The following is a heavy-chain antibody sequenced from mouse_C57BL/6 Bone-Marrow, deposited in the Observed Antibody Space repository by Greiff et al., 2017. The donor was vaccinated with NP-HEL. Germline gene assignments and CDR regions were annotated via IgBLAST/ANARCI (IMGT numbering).Heavy chain of an antibody. CDR1: GYTFTDYY. V-gene: IGHV1-19*01. CDR3: ARKGYSYSEY. Sequence: EVQLQQSGPVLVKPGASVKMSCKASGYTFTDYYMNWVQQSHGKSLEWIGVINSYNGGTSYNQKFKGKATLTVDKSYSTAYLELNSLTSEDPAVHFCARKGYSYSEYWGAVTSRTLSS. J-gene: IGHJ2*02. CDR2: INSYNGGT.